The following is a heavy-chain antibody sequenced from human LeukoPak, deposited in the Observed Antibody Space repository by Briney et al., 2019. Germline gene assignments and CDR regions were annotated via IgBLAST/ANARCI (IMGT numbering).Heavy chain of an antibody. J-gene: IGHJ6*03. CDR1: GFTFSSYA. CDR2: ISYDGSNK. CDR3: ARGGDYDFWSGEDYYYYMDV. D-gene: IGHD3-3*01. Sequence: GRSLRLSCAASGFTFSSYAMHWVRQAPGKGLEGVAVISYDGSNKYYADSVKGRFTISRDNSKNTLYLQMNSLRAEDTAVYYCARGGDYDFWSGEDYYYYMDVWGKGTTVTVPS. V-gene: IGHV3-30-3*01.